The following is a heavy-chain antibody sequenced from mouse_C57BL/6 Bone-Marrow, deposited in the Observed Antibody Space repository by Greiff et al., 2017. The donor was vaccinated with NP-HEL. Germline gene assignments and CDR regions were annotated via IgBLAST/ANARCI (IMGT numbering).Heavy chain of an antibody. CDR2: IWSGGST. V-gene: IGHV2-2*01. J-gene: IGHJ4*01. CDR1: GFSLTIYG. Sequence: VQLQQSGPGLVQPSQSLSITCTVSGFSLTIYGVHWVRQSPGKGLEWLGVIWSGGSTDYNAAFISRLSISKDNSKSQVFFKMNSLQADDTAIYYCARNFRPHYYGSRDYAMDYWGQGTSVTVSS. D-gene: IGHD1-1*01. CDR3: ARNFRPHYYGSRDYAMDY.